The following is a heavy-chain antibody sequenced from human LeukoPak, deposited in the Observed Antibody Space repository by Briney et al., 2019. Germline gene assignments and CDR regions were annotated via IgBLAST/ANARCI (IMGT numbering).Heavy chain of an antibody. CDR3: AREEEHGSS. D-gene: IGHD6-13*01. Sequence: PGGSLRLSCAASGFTFSPYAMSWVRQAPGKGLEWVSAIGGGGGTTHYADSVKGRFTISRDNSKKTLFLQMNSLRAEDTAVYYCAREEEHGSSWGQGTLVAVSS. CDR2: IGGGGGTT. J-gene: IGHJ4*02. V-gene: IGHV3-23*01. CDR1: GFTFSPYA.